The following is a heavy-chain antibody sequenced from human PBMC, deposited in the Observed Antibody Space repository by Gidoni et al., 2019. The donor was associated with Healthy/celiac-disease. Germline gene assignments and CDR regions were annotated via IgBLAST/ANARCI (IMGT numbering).Heavy chain of an antibody. CDR3: ARGWSGSRRFDY. CDR2: INHSGST. V-gene: IGHV4-34*01. D-gene: IGHD3-3*01. CDR1: GGSFRGSY. Sequence: QVQLQQWGAGLLKPSETLSLTCAFYGGSFRGSYWSWIRQPPGKGLEWIGEINHSGSTNYHPSLKSRVTISVDTAKNQFSLKLSSVTAADTAVYYCARGWSGSRRFDYWGQGTLVTVSS. J-gene: IGHJ4*02.